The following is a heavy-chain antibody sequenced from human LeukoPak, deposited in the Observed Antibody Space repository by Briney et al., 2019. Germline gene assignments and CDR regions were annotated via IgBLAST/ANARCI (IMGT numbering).Heavy chain of an antibody. V-gene: IGHV4-30-2*01. CDR2: IYHSGST. CDR1: GGSISSGGYS. CDR3: ARGYCSSTSCRRVDAFDI. Sequence: SETLSLTCAVSGGSISSGGYSWSWIRQPPGKGLEWIGYIYHSGSTYYNPSLKSRVTISVDRSKNQFSLKLSSATAADTAVYYCARGYCSSTSCRRVDAFDIWGQGTMVTVSS. J-gene: IGHJ3*02. D-gene: IGHD2-2*01.